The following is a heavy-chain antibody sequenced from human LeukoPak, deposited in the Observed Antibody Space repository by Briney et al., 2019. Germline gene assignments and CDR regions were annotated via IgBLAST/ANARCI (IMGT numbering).Heavy chain of an antibody. CDR1: GFTFSSYY. Sequence: GGSLRLSCAASGFTFSSYYMSWVPQAPGKGLEWVSVIYSVGGTFYADSVKGRFTISRDTSKNTLFLQMNSLRGEDTAVYYCARGRGDYVGVYFDYWGQGTLVTVSS. J-gene: IGHJ4*02. CDR2: IYSVGGT. D-gene: IGHD4-17*01. V-gene: IGHV3-66*01. CDR3: ARGRGDYVGVYFDY.